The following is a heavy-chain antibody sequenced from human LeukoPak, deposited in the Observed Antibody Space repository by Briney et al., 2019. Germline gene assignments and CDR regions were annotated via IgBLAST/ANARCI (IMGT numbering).Heavy chain of an antibody. CDR3: ARGYCSGGSCGSTYYYYGMDV. CDR2: INHSGST. J-gene: IGHJ6*04. CDR1: GGSFSGYY. D-gene: IGHD2-15*01. Sequence: SETLSLTCAVYGGSFSGYYWSWLRQPPGKGLEWFGEINHSGSTNYNPSLKSRVTISVDTSKNQFSLKLSSVTAADTAVYYCARGYCSGGSCGSTYYYYGMDVWGKGTTVTVSS. V-gene: IGHV4-34*01.